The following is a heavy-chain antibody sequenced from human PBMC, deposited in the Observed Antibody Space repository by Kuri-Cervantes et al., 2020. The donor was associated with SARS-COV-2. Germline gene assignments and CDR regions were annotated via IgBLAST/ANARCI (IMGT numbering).Heavy chain of an antibody. V-gene: IGHV3-49*04. Sequence: GGSLRLSCTASGFTFGDYAMSWVRQAPGKGLEWVGFIRSKAYGGTTEYAASVKGRFTISRDDSKSTAYLQMNSLKTEDTAVYYCTRDPPYDFWSGYYPIHYYYYMDVWGKGTTVTVSS. J-gene: IGHJ6*03. CDR3: TRDPPYDFWSGYYPIHYYYYMDV. CDR1: GFTFGDYA. CDR2: IRSKAYGGTT. D-gene: IGHD3-3*01.